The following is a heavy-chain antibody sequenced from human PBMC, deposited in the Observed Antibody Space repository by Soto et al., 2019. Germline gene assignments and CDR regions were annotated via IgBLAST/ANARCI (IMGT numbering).Heavy chain of an antibody. CDR3: ARDRLIGTTDYGLDV. J-gene: IGHJ6*02. D-gene: IGHD1-7*01. V-gene: IGHV3-74*01. CDR1: GFTFSTYW. Sequence: EVQLVESGGGLVQPGGSLRLSCAASGFTFSTYWMHWVRQPPGKGLVWVSRINNDGSNTAYADSVKGRFTISRDNAQSTLYLQMNSLRAEDTAVDYCARDRLIGTTDYGLDVWGQGTTVSVSS. CDR2: INNDGSNT.